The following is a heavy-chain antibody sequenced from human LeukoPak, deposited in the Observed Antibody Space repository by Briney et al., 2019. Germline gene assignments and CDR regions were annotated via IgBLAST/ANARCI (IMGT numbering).Heavy chain of an antibody. CDR1: GGSISSSSYY. CDR3: ARDSWEQLAHDAFDI. CDR2: IYYSGST. D-gene: IGHD6-6*01. V-gene: IGHV4-39*07. Sequence: SETLSLTCTVSGGSISSSSYYWGWLRRPPGKGLEWIGSIYYSGSTYYNPSLKSRVTISVDTSKNQCSLKLSSVTAADTAVYYCARDSWEQLAHDAFDIWGQGTMVTVSS. J-gene: IGHJ3*02.